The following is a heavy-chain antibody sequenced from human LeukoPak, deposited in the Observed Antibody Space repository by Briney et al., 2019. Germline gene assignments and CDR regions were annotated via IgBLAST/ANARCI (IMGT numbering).Heavy chain of an antibody. CDR2: ISGSGGST. CDR3: AKDQSYYYYYYGMDV. V-gene: IGHV3-23*01. J-gene: IGHJ6*02. Sequence: GGPLRLSCAASGFTFDDYAMHWVRQAPGKGLEWVSAISGSGGSTYYADSVKGRFTISRDNSKNTLYLQMNSLRAEDTAVYYCAKDQSYYYYYYGMDVWGQGTTVTVSS. CDR1: GFTFDDYA.